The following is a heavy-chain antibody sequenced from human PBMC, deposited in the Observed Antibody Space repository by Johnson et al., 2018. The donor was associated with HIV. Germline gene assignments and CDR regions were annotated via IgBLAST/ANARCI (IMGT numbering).Heavy chain of an antibody. V-gene: IGHV3-15*01. CDR3: ARTGVLGAFDI. D-gene: IGHD2-8*02. CDR2: IKRKTDGGTT. CDR1: GFTFSNYA. Sequence: VQLVESGGGVVQPGGSLRLSCAASGFTFSNYAMHWVRQAPGKGLEWVGRIKRKTDGGTTDYAAPVQGRFTISRHDSKNMLYLQMNSLRAGDTAVYYCARTGVLGAFDIWGQGTMVTVSS. J-gene: IGHJ3*02.